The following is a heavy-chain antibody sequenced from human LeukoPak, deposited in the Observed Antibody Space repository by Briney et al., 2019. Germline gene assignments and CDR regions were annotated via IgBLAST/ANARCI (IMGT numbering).Heavy chain of an antibody. V-gene: IGHV3-21*01. CDR3: ARGGGNYWNPRY. J-gene: IGHJ4*02. D-gene: IGHD1-1*01. CDR1: GFTFSSYS. Sequence: GGSLRLSCAASGFTFSSYSMNWVRQAPGKGLEWVSSISSSSSYIYYADSVKGRFTISRDNAKNSLYLQMNSLRAEDTAVYYCARGGGNYWNPRYWGQGTLVTVSS. CDR2: ISSSSSYI.